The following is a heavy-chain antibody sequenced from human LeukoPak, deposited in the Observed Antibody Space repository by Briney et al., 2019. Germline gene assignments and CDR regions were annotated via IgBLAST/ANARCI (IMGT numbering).Heavy chain of an antibody. V-gene: IGHV4-34*01. CDR2: INHSGST. D-gene: IGHD3-16*01. J-gene: IGHJ4*02. CDR3: ARARRVRRFYFDY. CDR1: GGSFSGYY. Sequence: SETLSLTCAVYGGSFSGYYWSWIRQPPGKGLEWIGEINHSGSTNYTPSLKSRVTISVDTSKIQFSLRLSSVTAADTAVYYCARARRVRRFYFDYWGQGTLVTVSS.